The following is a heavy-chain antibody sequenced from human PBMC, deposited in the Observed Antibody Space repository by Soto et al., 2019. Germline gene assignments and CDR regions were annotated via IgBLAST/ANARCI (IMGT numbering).Heavy chain of an antibody. CDR1: AYTFTSEY. J-gene: IGHJ6*02. CDR3: SSKVDRIAALGMDV. V-gene: IGHV1-46*01. D-gene: IGHD6-6*01. Sequence: GXSGKVSFRASAYTFTSEYMHLVRQAPGQGLEWMGIINPSGGSTSYAQKFQGRVTMTRDTSTSTVYMELSSLRSEDTAVYYCSSKVDRIAALGMDVWGQGTKVTVYS. CDR2: INPSGGST.